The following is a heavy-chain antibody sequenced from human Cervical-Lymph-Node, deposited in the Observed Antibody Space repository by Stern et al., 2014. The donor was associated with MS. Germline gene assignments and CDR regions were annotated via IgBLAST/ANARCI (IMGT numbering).Heavy chain of an antibody. CDR1: GFSLSTSGLG. V-gene: IGHV2-5*02. J-gene: IGHJ4*02. Sequence: QVPLRESGPALVKPTQTLTLTCTFSGFSLSTSGLGVGWLRQPPVQALEWLAYIYWDDQKRYSPSLKSRLTITKDTSKNQVVLTLTNVDPVDTATYYCAHRTAGPFDYWGQGTLVTVSS. CDR3: AHRTAGPFDY. CDR2: IYWDDQK.